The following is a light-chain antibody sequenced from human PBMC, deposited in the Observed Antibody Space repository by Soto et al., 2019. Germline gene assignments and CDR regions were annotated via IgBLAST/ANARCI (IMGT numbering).Light chain of an antibody. CDR2: EVS. J-gene: IGLJ2*01. Sequence: QSALTQPPSASGSPGQSVTISCTGTSSDVGGYNYVPWYQQHPGKAPKLMISEVSKRPSGVPDRFSGSKSGNTAFLTVSGLQAEDEADYYCSSFAGNSNLVFGGGTKLTVL. V-gene: IGLV2-8*01. CDR3: SSFAGNSNLV. CDR1: SSDVGGYNY.